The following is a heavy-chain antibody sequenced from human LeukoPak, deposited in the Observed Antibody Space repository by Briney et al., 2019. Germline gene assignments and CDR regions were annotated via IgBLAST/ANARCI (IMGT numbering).Heavy chain of an antibody. CDR1: GFTFSGYA. Sequence: PGGSLRLPCAASGFTFSGYAMSWVRQAPGKGLEWVSAISGSGGSTYYADSVKGRFTISRDNSKNTLYLQMNSLRAEDTAVYYCAKLAQWLVRGWFDPWGQGTLVTVSS. CDR3: AKLAQWLVRGWFDP. J-gene: IGHJ5*02. D-gene: IGHD6-19*01. CDR2: ISGSGGST. V-gene: IGHV3-23*01.